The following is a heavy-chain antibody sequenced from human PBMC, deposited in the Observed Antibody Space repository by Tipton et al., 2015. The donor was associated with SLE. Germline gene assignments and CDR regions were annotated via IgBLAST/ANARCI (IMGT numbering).Heavy chain of an antibody. D-gene: IGHD5-24*01. CDR3: ARVGRDGYNFDY. J-gene: IGHJ4*02. V-gene: IGHV4-59*01. CDR2: INYSGSI. CDR1: GGSFSGNY. Sequence: TLSLTCTVFGGSFSGNYWIWIRQSPEKGLEWIGYINYSGSINYNPSLKSRVTISEDTSKNQFSLKMSSVTAADTAVYYCARVGRDGYNFDYWGQGTLVTVSS.